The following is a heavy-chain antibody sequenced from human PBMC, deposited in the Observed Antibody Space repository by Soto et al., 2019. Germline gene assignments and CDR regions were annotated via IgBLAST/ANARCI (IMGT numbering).Heavy chain of an antibody. CDR2: IYSSGST. CDR3: ARGYSYTQPVFDY. CDR1: GFTVSNNY. D-gene: IGHD5-18*01. Sequence: TGGSLRLSCAASGFTVSNNYMTWVRQAPGKGLEWVSFIYSSGSTYYADSVKGRFTISRDNFKNTLYLQMNSLRAEDTAVYYCARGYSYTQPVFDYWGLGTLVKVSS. V-gene: IGHV3-53*01. J-gene: IGHJ4*02.